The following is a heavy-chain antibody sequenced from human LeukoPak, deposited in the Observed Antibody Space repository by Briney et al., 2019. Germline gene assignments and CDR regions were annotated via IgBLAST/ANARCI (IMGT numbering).Heavy chain of an antibody. J-gene: IGHJ4*02. D-gene: IGHD3-9*01. V-gene: IGHV4-34*01. Sequence: ASETLSFTCAVYGGSFSGYYWSWIRQPPGKGLEWIGEINHSGSTNYNPSLKSRVTISVDTSKNQFSLKLSSVAAADTAVYYCARGGRYFKFDYWGQGTLVTVSS. CDR2: INHSGST. CDR1: GGSFSGYY. CDR3: ARGGRYFKFDY.